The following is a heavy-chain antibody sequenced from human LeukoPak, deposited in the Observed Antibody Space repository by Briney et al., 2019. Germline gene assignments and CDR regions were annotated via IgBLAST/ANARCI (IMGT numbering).Heavy chain of an antibody. CDR1: GGSISDYY. CDR2: LYISGTA. V-gene: IGHV4-4*07. D-gene: IGHD3-22*01. Sequence: SETLSLTCTVSGGSISDYYWNWIRQPAGKGLEWIGRLYISGTAHYSPSLKNRVTMSVDTSKNQFSLKLSSVTAADTAVYYCARHAFASDYYDSSGYFYFDCWGQGTLVTVSS. CDR3: ARHAFASDYYDSSGYFYFDC. J-gene: IGHJ4*02.